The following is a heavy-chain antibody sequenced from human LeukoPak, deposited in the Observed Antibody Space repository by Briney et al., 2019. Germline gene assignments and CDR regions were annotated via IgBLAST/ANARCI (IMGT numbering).Heavy chain of an antibody. D-gene: IGHD3-22*01. V-gene: IGHV1-2*02. Sequence: ASVKVSCKASGYTFTGYYMHWVRQAPGQGLEWMGWINPNSGGTNYAQKFQGRVTMTRDTSISTAYMELSRLRSDDTAVYYCARGSMIVGTSYNWFDPWGRGTLVTVSS. CDR3: ARGSMIVGTSYNWFDP. CDR1: GYTFTGYY. CDR2: INPNSGGT. J-gene: IGHJ5*02.